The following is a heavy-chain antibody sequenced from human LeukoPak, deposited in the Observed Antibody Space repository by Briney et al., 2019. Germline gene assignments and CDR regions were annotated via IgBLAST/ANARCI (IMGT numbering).Heavy chain of an antibody. Sequence: ASVKVSCKASGYTFTGYYMHWVRQAPGQGLEWMGWINPNSGGTNYAQKFQGRVTMTRDTSISTAYMELSRLRPDDTAVYCCARAKGDDYVWGSYRYTVRWFDPWGQGTLVTVSS. CDR3: ARAKGDDYVWGSYRYTVRWFDP. V-gene: IGHV1-2*02. J-gene: IGHJ5*02. CDR2: INPNSGGT. CDR1: GYTFTGYY. D-gene: IGHD3-16*02.